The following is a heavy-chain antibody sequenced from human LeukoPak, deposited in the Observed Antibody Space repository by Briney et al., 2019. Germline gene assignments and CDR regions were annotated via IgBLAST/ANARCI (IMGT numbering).Heavy chain of an antibody. V-gene: IGHV4-61*02. CDR2: IYTSGST. CDR3: ARAAVVSGWRNWFDP. J-gene: IGHJ5*02. Sequence: RPSQTLSLTCTVSGGSISSGSYYWSWIRQPAGKGLEWIGRIYTSGSTNYNPSLKSRVTISVDTSKNQFSLKLSSVTAADTAVYYCARAAVVSGWRNWFDPWGQGTLVTVSS. CDR1: GGSISSGSYY. D-gene: IGHD4-23*01.